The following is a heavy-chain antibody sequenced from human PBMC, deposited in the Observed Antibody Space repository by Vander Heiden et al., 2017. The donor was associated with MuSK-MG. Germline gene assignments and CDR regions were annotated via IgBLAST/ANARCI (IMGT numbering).Heavy chain of an antibody. Sequence: QVQLVQSGAEVKKPGASVQVSCKISGYTFTDYYMHWVRQAPGQGLQWMGWINPRREATKYEETFQGRVTMTSDTSISTAYMELTGLKSDDTAVYYCARIVRGFDYWGQGTLVTVSS. J-gene: IGHJ4*02. CDR2: INPRREAT. CDR3: ARIVRGFDY. CDR1: GYTFTDYY. V-gene: IGHV1-2*02. D-gene: IGHD3-10*02.